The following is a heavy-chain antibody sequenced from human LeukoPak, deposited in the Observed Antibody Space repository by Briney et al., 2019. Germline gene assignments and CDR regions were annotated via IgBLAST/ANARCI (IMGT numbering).Heavy chain of an antibody. CDR1: GGSFSGYY. V-gene: IGHV3-11*04. Sequence: LSLTCAVYGGSFSGYYWSWIRQAPGKGLEWVSYISSSGSTIYYADSVKGRFTISRDNAKNSLYLQMNSLRAEDTAVYYCAALRGLQNWYFDLWGRGTLVTVSS. CDR3: AALRGLQNWYFDL. J-gene: IGHJ2*01. CDR2: ISSSGSTI. D-gene: IGHD4-17*01.